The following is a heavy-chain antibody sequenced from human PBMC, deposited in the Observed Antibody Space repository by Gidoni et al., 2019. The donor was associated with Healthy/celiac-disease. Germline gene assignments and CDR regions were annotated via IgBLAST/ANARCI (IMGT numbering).Heavy chain of an antibody. CDR1: GFTFSGYA. CDR3: AKEGYYYDSSGYYTDAFDI. J-gene: IGHJ3*02. Sequence: EVPLLESGGGLVQPGGSLRLSCAASGFTFSGYAMSWVRQAPGKGLEWVSAISGSGGSTYYADSVKGRFTISRDNSKNTLYLQMNSLRAEDTAVYYCAKEGYYYDSSGYYTDAFDIWGQGTMVTVSS. D-gene: IGHD3-22*01. V-gene: IGHV3-23*01. CDR2: ISGSGGST.